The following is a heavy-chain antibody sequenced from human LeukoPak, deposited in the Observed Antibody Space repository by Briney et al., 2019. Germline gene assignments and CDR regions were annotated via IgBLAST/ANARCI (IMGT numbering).Heavy chain of an antibody. V-gene: IGHV3-21*01. D-gene: IGHD6-19*01. CDR2: MSSSGSHI. CDR1: GFTFSSYS. J-gene: IGHJ4*02. CDR3: ARGSVYSSGRSDYFDY. Sequence: GGSLRLSCAASGFTFSSYSMNWVRQAPGKGLEWVSSMSSSGSHIYYADSMKGRFTISRDNAKNSLYLQMNSLRAEDTAVYYCARGSVYSSGRSDYFDYWGQGTLVTVSS.